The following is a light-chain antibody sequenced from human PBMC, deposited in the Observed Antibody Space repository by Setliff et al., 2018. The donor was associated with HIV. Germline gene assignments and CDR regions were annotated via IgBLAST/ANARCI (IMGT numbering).Light chain of an antibody. CDR2: SNN. CDR1: SSNVGAGYD. V-gene: IGLV1-40*01. J-gene: IGLJ2*01. Sequence: QSALTQPPSVSGAPGQRVSISCTGNSSNVGAGYDVHWYQQLPGTAPKLLIYSNNNRPSGVSDRFSGSKSGTSASLDITGLLAGDEADYYCQSYDSSLSGSVFGGGTKVTVL. CDR3: QSYDSSLSGSV.